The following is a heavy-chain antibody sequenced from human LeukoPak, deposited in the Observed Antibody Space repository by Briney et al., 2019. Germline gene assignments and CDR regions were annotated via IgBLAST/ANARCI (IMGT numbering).Heavy chain of an antibody. D-gene: IGHD3-10*01. CDR1: GGTFSSYA. V-gene: IGHV1-69*13. Sequence: ASVKVSCKASGGTFSSYAISWVRQAPGQGLEWMGGIIPIFGTANYAQKFQGRVTITADESTSTAYMEQSSLRSEDTAVYYCASSVRGPGVLDPWGQGTLVTVSS. CDR3: ASSVRGPGVLDP. CDR2: IIPIFGTA. J-gene: IGHJ5*02.